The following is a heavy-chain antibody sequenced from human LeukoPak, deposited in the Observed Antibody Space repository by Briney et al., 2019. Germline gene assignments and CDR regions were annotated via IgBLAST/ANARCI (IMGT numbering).Heavy chain of an antibody. CDR2: INTNTGNP. J-gene: IGHJ4*02. CDR3: ARDGDDPYYFDY. CDR1: GYTFTSYA. V-gene: IGHV7-4-1*02. Sequence: ASVKVSCKASGYTFTSYAMNWVRQAPGQGLEWMGWINTNTGNPTYAQGFTGRFVSSLDTSVSTAYLQTSSLKAEDTAVYYCARDGDDPYYFDYWGQGTLVTVSS. D-gene: IGHD7-27*01.